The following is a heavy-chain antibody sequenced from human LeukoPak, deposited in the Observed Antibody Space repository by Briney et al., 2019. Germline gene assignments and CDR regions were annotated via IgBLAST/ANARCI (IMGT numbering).Heavy chain of an antibody. Sequence: SETLSLTCNVSGASMNFYYWNWIRQTPGEGLQWIGYVYSRGRTDSNPSLKSRVTISVDTSRSLFSLRLTSVTAADTGVYYCARRGDSAPYFDSWGQGTLVTVSS. J-gene: IGHJ4*02. D-gene: IGHD2-21*02. CDR1: GASMNFYY. CDR2: VYSRGRT. V-gene: IGHV4-4*08. CDR3: ARRGDSAPYFDS.